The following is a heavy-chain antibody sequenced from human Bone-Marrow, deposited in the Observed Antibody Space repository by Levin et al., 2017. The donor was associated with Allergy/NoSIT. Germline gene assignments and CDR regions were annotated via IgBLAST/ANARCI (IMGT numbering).Heavy chain of an antibody. D-gene: IGHD5-12*01. J-gene: IGHJ3*02. Sequence: GGSLRLSCAASGFTVSSNYMSWVRQAPGKGLEWVSVIYSGGSTYYADSEKGRFTISRDNSKNTLYLQMNSLRAEDTAVYYCARDLYRLTDIVATHDAFDIWGQGTMVTVSS. V-gene: IGHV3-66*01. CDR2: IYSGGST. CDR1: GFTVSSNY. CDR3: ARDLYRLTDIVATHDAFDI.